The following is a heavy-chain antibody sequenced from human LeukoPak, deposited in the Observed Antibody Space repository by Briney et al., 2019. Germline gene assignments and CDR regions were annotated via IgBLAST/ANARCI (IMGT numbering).Heavy chain of an antibody. Sequence: AGGSLRLSCAASGFTFSSYSMNWVRQAPGKGLEWVSYISSSSSTIYYADSVKGRFTISRDNAKNSLYLQMNSLRAEDTAVYYCAKANYYDSSGYYENLDYWGQGTLVTVSS. CDR1: GFTFSSYS. D-gene: IGHD3-22*01. J-gene: IGHJ4*02. CDR2: ISSSSSTI. V-gene: IGHV3-48*01. CDR3: AKANYYDSSGYYENLDY.